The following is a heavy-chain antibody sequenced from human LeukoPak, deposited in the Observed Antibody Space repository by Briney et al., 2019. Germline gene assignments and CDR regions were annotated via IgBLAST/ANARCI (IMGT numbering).Heavy chain of an antibody. Sequence: PGGSLRLSCAASGFTFSSYWMNWARQVPGRGPEWVANVNRDGSETYYLDSVKGRFTISKDNAKNSLYLQMNSLRAEDTALYHCARNNGMDVWGQGTTVIVSS. CDR1: GFTFSSYW. CDR3: ARNNGMDV. V-gene: IGHV3-7*03. J-gene: IGHJ6*02. CDR2: VNRDGSET.